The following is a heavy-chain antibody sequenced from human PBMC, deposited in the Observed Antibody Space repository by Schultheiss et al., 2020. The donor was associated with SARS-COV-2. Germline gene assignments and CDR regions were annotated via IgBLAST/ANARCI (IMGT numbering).Heavy chain of an antibody. CDR1: GGSFSGYY. V-gene: IGHV4-59*10. CDR2: IYTSGST. J-gene: IGHJ4*02. Sequence: SETLSLTCAVYGGSFSGYYWSWIRQPAGKGLEWIGRIYTSGSTNYNPSLKSRVTMSVDTSKNQFSLKLSSVTAADTAVYYCARGLANPYFDYWGQGTLVTVSS. CDR3: ARGLANPYFDY.